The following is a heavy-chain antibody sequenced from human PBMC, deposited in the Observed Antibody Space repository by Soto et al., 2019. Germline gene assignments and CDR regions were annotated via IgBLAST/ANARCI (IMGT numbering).Heavy chain of an antibody. V-gene: IGHV4-4*07. D-gene: IGHD3-10*01. CDR1: GGSIISYY. CDR2: IYTSGST. Sequence: SETLSLTCTVSGGSIISYYCTFIRHPSWKGLEWIGRIYTSGSTNYNPSLKSRVTMSVDTSKNQFSLKLSSVTAADTAVYYCARDRMVREIPNWFDPWGQGTLVTVSS. CDR3: ARDRMVREIPNWFDP. J-gene: IGHJ5*02.